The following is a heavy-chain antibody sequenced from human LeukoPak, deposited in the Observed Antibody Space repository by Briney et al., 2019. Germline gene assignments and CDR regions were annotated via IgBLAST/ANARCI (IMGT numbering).Heavy chain of an antibody. CDR2: ISAYNGNT. V-gene: IGHV1-18*01. Sequence: GASVKVSCKASGYTFTGYGISWVRQAPGQGLEWMGWISAYNGNTNYAQKLQGRVTMTTDTSTSTAYMELRSLRSDDTAVYYCARDPLGYCSSTSCYGINNWFDPWGQGTLVTVSS. D-gene: IGHD2-2*01. J-gene: IGHJ5*02. CDR1: GYTFTGYG. CDR3: ARDPLGYCSSTSCYGINNWFDP.